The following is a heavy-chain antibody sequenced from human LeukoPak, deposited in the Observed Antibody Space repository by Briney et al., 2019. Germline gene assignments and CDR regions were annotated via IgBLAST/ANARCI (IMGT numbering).Heavy chain of an antibody. V-gene: IGHV3-21*01. CDR1: GFTFSSYS. J-gene: IGHJ6*03. D-gene: IGHD2-2*01. Sequence: PGGSLRLSCAASGFTFSSYSMNWVRQAPGKGLEWVSSISSSSSYIYYADSVKGRFTISRDNAKNSLYLQMNSLRAEDTAVYYCAGAQEATFPNCSSTSCLLYYYYYMDVWGKGTTVTVSS. CDR3: AGAQEATFPNCSSTSCLLYYYYYMDV. CDR2: ISSSSSYI.